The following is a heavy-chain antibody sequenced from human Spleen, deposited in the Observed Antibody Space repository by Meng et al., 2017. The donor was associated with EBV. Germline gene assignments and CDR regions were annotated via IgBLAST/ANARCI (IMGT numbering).Heavy chain of an antibody. CDR3: ARRGRGFPAIHYYFDY. D-gene: IGHD2-21*01. J-gene: IGHJ4*02. CDR2: ISSSSSYI. Sequence: EVQLVESGGGLVKPGGSLRLSCAASGFTFSSYSMNWVRQTPGKGLEWVSSISSSSSYIYYADSMEGRFTISRDNAKNSLYLQINSLRAEDTAVYFCARRGRGFPAIHYYFDYWGQGTLVNVSS. V-gene: IGHV3-21*01. CDR1: GFTFSSYS.